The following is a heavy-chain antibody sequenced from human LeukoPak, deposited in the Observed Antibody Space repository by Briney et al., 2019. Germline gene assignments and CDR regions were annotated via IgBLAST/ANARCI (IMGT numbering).Heavy chain of an antibody. CDR3: ARDEAYGAGSYGYLFDY. D-gene: IGHD5-18*01. J-gene: IGHJ4*02. Sequence: PGRSLRLSCAASGFTFSSYGMHWVRQAPGKGLEWVAVIWYDGSNKYYADSVKGRFTISRDNSKNTLYLQMNSLRAEDTAVYYCARDEAYGAGSYGYLFDYWGQGTLVTVSS. CDR2: IWYDGSNK. V-gene: IGHV3-33*01. CDR1: GFTFSSYG.